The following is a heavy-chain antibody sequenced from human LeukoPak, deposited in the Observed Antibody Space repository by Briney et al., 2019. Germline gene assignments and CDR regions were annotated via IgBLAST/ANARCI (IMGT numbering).Heavy chain of an antibody. CDR1: EFTFSHFA. Sequence: GRSLRLSCEVSEFTFSHFAMHWVRQAPGKGLEWVAVVSSHGNDGFYADSVKGRFTISRDNSKNTLYLQIDSVRPEDTAIYYFSRDAYNYNDFDYRGQGTLVTVSS. CDR2: VSSHGNDG. V-gene: IGHV3-30*01. D-gene: IGHD5-24*01. J-gene: IGHJ4*02. CDR3: SRDAYNYNDFDY.